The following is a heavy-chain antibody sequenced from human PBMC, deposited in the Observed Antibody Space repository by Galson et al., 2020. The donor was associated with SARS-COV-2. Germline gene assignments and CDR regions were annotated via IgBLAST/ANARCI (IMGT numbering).Heavy chain of an antibody. D-gene: IGHD6-19*01. V-gene: IGHV4-39*07. CDR2: VLNSGTT. Sequence: SETLSLTCTVSGGSIRSSNYYWGWIRQPPGKGLEWIGSVLNSGTTHYSPSLQSRVTISVDTSKNQFSLNLNSVTSADTAMYYCARDATSSGWYNWFDPWGQGTLVTVSS. CDR1: GGSIRSSNYY. J-gene: IGHJ5*02. CDR3: ARDATSSGWYNWFDP.